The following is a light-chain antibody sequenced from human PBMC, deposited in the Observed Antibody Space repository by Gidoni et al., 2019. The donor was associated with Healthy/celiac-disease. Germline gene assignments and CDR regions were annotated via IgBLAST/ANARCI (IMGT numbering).Light chain of an antibody. J-gene: IGLJ1*01. V-gene: IGLV2-14*01. Sequence: SALTQPASVSGSPGPSITLSCTGTSSDVGGYNYVSWYQQHPGKAPKLMIYEVSTRPSGVSNRFSGSKSGNTASLTISGLQAEDEADYYCSSYTSSSTLLYVFGTGTKVTVL. CDR3: SSYTSSSTLLYV. CDR1: SSDVGGYNY. CDR2: EVS.